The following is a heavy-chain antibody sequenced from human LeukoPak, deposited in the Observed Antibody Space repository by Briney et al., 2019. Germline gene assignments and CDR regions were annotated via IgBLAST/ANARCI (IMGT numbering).Heavy chain of an antibody. CDR1: GSTVSINN. CDR3: ARSSHYDILTGDSEEDAFDI. J-gene: IGHJ3*02. Sequence: GALRLSCAASGSTVSINNMSWVRQAPGKGLERASDIYSGGSTDYADFVKGRFTISRYTSKNTLYLQMNSLRVEDTAVYYCARSSHYDILTGDSEEDAFDIWGQGTMVTVSS. CDR2: IYSGGST. D-gene: IGHD3-9*01. V-gene: IGHV3-53*01.